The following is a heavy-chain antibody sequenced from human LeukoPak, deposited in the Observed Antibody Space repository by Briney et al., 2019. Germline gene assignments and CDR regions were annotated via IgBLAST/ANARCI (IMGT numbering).Heavy chain of an antibody. CDR3: ARVRYGSGSYYNVHPYFDY. D-gene: IGHD3-10*01. CDR2: IYHSGST. Sequence: SETLSLTCTVSGGSISSSSYYWGWIRQPPGKGLEWIGSIYHSGSTYYNPSLKSRVTISVDTSKNQFSLKLSSVTAADTAVYYCARVRYGSGSYYNVHPYFDYWGQGTLVTVSS. J-gene: IGHJ4*02. CDR1: GGSISSSSYY. V-gene: IGHV4-39*07.